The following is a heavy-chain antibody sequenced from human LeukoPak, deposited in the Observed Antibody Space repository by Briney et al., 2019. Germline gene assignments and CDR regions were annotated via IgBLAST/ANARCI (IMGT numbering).Heavy chain of an antibody. V-gene: IGHV4-59*01. Sequence: SETLSLTCTVSGGSISSYYWSWIRQPPGKGLEWIGYIYYSGSTNYNPSLKSRVTISVDTSKNQFSLKLSSVTAADTAVYYCARGGAWEQLGYWGQGTLVTVSS. D-gene: IGHD1-26*01. CDR3: ARGGAWEQLGY. CDR1: GGSISSYY. J-gene: IGHJ4*02. CDR2: IYYSGST.